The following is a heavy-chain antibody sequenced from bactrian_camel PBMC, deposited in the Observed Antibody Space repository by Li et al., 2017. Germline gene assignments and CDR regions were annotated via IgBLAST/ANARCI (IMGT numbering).Heavy chain of an antibody. CDR2: IYSDSDSSKT. J-gene: IGHJ4*01. Sequence: HVQLVESGGGLVQPGGSLRLSCAASGFTFSGNGMTWVRQAPGKGLEWVSGIYSDSDSSKTYYTDSVKGQFTISRDNANSTLYLQMNSLKFDDTALYFCATGTGGHWGQGTQVTVS. V-gene: IGHV3-2*01. CDR1: GFTFSGNG. D-gene: IGHD5*01. CDR3: ATGTGGH.